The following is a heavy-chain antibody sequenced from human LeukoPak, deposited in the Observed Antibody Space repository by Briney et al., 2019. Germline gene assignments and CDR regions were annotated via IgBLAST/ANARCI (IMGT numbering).Heavy chain of an antibody. V-gene: IGHV3-30*02. D-gene: IGHD6-19*01. Sequence: PGGSLRLSCAASGFTFSSYGMHWVRQAPGKGLEWVAFIRYDGSNKYYADSVKGRFTISRDNSKNTLYLQMNSLRAEDTAVYYCAISRYSSGLYREYYYYCMDVWGKGATVTVSS. CDR1: GFTFSSYG. J-gene: IGHJ6*03. CDR3: AISRYSSGLYREYYYYCMDV. CDR2: IRYDGSNK.